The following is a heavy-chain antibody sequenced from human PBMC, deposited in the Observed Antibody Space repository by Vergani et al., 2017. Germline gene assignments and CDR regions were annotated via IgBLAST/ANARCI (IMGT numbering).Heavy chain of an antibody. Sequence: QVQLVESGGGLVKPGGSLRLSCAASGFTFSDYYMSWIRQAPGKGLEWVSYISSSGSTIYYADSAKGRFTISRDNAKNSLYLQMNSLRAEDTAVYYCARDRVLQTRYSNRGRYYYYMDVWGKGTTVTVSS. V-gene: IGHV3-11*01. CDR1: GFTFSDYY. J-gene: IGHJ6*03. CDR3: ARDRVLQTRYSNRGRYYYYMDV. CDR2: ISSSGSTI. D-gene: IGHD4-11*01.